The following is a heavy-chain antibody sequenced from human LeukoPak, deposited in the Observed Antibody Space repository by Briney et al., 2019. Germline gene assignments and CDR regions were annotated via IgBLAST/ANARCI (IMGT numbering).Heavy chain of an antibody. V-gene: IGHV3-33*01. Sequence: ALIWHDGSHKFYSNSVRGQFTISRDNSKNTVSLQMNNLRPEDTAVYYCAREIFGSGSYPYFWGQGTLVTVSS. D-gene: IGHD3-10*01. CDR3: AREIFGSGSYPYF. CDR2: IWHDGSHK. J-gene: IGHJ4*02.